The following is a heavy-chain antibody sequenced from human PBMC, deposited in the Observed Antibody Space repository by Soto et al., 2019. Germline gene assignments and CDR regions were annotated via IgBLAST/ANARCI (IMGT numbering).Heavy chain of an antibody. CDR2: TYYRSKWYN. J-gene: IGHJ4*02. V-gene: IGHV6-1*01. CDR3: ARGEQYSGRIFDY. CDR1: GDSVSSNSAA. D-gene: IGHD1-26*01. Sequence: SQTLSLTCGISGDSVSSNSAAWNWLRQSPSRGLEWLGRTYYRSKWYNDYAVSVESRITINPDTSKNHFSLQLNFVTPEDTAAYFCARGEQYSGRIFDYWGQGTLVPVYS.